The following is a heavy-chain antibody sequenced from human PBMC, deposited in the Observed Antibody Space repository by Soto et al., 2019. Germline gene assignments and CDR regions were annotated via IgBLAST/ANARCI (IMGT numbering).Heavy chain of an antibody. J-gene: IGHJ5*01. CDR2: VYHNGGA. D-gene: IGHD2-21*01. CDR1: GVSIHNSHSF. Sequence: SETLSLTCTVSGVSIHNSHSFWAWIRQPPGKGLQFIASVYHNGGAHYNSSLKSRVTISVDTANNQVSLRMRSLTAADTAFYYCGRVVEGATRHTDLDSWGQGILVTVSS. CDR3: GRVVEGATRHTDLDS. V-gene: IGHV4-39*01.